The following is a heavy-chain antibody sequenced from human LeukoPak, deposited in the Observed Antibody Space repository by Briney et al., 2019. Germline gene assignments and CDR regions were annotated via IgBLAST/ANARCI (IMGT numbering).Heavy chain of an antibody. D-gene: IGHD5-24*01. CDR2: IYYSGST. CDR3: ARQIPRREGYNPNAFDI. Sequence: PSQTLSLTCTVSGGSISSYYWSWIRQPPGKGLEWIGYIYYSGSTNYNPSLKSRATISVDTSKNQFSLKLSSVTAADTAVYYCARQIPRREGYNPNAFDIWGQGTMVTVSS. V-gene: IGHV4-59*08. CDR1: GGSISSYY. J-gene: IGHJ3*02.